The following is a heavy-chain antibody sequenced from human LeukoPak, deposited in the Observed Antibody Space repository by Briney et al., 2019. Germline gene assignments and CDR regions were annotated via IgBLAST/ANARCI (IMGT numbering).Heavy chain of an antibody. J-gene: IGHJ6*02. D-gene: IGHD3-3*01. CDR1: GYIFTSYS. CDR2: ISAYNGDT. V-gene: IGHV1-18*01. CDR3: ARDPTPYDFWSGSSKGMDV. Sequence: GASVKVSCKASGYIFTSYSISWVRQAPGQGLEWMGWISAYNGDTNYVQKFQGRVTMTRDTSTSTVYMELSSLRSEDTAVYYCARDPTPYDFWSGSSKGMDVWGQGTTVTVSS.